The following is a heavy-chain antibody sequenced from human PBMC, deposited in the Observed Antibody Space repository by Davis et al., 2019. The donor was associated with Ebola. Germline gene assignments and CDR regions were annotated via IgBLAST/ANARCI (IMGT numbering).Heavy chain of an antibody. J-gene: IGHJ6*03. D-gene: IGHD2-15*01. V-gene: IGHV3-53*01. CDR3: ARRYTCSGNYMDV. Sequence: PGGSLRLSCAASGFTVSSNYMSWVRQAPGKGLEWVSVIYSGGSTYYADSVKGRFTISRDNSKNTLYLQMNTLRAEDTAVYHCARRYTCSGNYMDVWGKGTTVTVSS. CDR1: GFTVSSNY. CDR2: IYSGGST.